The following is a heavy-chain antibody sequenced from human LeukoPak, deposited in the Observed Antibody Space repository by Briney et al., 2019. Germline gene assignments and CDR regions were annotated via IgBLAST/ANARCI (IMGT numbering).Heavy chain of an antibody. CDR2: IGTAGDT. Sequence: SGGSLRLSCAASGFTFSSYDMHWVRQATGKGLEWVSAIGTAGDTYYPGSVKGRFTISRENAKNSFYLQMNSLRDGDTAVYYCARCIGGGGGSCPLGMDISGQGTTVTVSS. D-gene: IGHD2-15*01. J-gene: IGHJ6*02. CDR1: GFTFSSYD. CDR3: ARCIGGGGGSCPLGMDI. V-gene: IGHV3-13*01.